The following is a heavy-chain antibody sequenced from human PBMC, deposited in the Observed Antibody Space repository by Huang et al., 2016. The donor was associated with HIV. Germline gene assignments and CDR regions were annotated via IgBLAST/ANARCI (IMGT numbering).Heavy chain of an antibody. J-gene: IGHJ4*02. CDR2: ICPGDSDT. D-gene: IGHD3-10*01. CDR3: ARQALWLPPTDPFDY. CDR1: GYNFDSYW. V-gene: IGHV5-51*01. Sequence: EVHLVQSGAEVKEPGESLKISCQVSGYNFDSYWIGWVGQMPGKGLEWMGVICPGDSDTRYDPSFQGQVTISADQSINTAYLQWSSLKASDTAIYFCARQALWLPPTDPFDYWGQGTPVTVSA.